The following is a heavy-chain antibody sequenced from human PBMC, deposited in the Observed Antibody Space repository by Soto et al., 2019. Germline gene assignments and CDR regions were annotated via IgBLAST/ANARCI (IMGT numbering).Heavy chain of an antibody. J-gene: IGHJ3*02. D-gene: IGHD3-10*01. Sequence: ASVKVSCKASGYTFTGYYMHWVRQAPGQGLEWMGWINPNSGGTNYAQKFQGWVTMTSDTSISTAYMELSRLRSDDTAVYYCARANYYFGSGSQHDDFDIWGQEAMLTVSS. CDR2: INPNSGGT. V-gene: IGHV1-2*04. CDR3: ARANYYFGSGSQHDDFDI. CDR1: GYTFTGYY.